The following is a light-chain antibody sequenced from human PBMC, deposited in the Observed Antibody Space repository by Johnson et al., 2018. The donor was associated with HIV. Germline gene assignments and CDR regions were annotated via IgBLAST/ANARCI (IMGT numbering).Light chain of an antibody. CDR1: SSNIGSNY. J-gene: IGLJ1*01. Sequence: QSVLTQPPSVSAAPGQKVTISCSGSSSNIGSNYVSWYQQVPGTAPKLLIYDNNKRPSGIPDRFSGSKSGTSATLGITGLQTGDEADYYCGTWDSSLSASYVLGTGTKVTVL. CDR2: DNN. V-gene: IGLV1-51*01. CDR3: GTWDSSLSASYV.